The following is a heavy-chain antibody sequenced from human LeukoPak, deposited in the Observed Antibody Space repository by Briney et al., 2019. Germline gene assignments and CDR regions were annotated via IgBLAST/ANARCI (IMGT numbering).Heavy chain of an antibody. CDR3: ARGAGGATYEAFDF. D-gene: IGHD1-26*01. CDR2: IYTSGST. J-gene: IGHJ4*02. V-gene: IGHV4-4*07. CDR1: GGSISNYY. Sequence: SETLSLTCTVSGGSISNYYWSWIRQPAGKGLEWIGRIYTSGSTNYSPSLKSRVTISVDTSKNQFSLKVSSVTAADTAVYYCARGAGGATYEAFDFWGQGTLVTVSS.